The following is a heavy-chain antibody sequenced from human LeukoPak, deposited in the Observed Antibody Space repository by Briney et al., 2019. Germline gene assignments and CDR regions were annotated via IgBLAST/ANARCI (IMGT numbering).Heavy chain of an antibody. J-gene: IGHJ4*02. D-gene: IGHD7-27*01. V-gene: IGHV3-23*01. CDR1: GFTFSSYA. CDR3: ARNWGLVDY. CDR2: ISGSGGST. Sequence: PGGSLRLSCAASGFTFSSYAMSWVRQAPGKGLEWVSAISGSGGSTYYADSVKGRFTISRDNSKSTLYLQMNSLGAEDTAVYYCARNWGLVDYWGQGTLVTVSS.